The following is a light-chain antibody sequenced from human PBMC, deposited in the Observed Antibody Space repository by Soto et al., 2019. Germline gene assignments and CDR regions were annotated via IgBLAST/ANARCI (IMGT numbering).Light chain of an antibody. V-gene: IGKV3-20*01. J-gene: IGKJ1*01. CDR2: DAS. CDR3: LQYMSYS. Sequence: EIVLTQSPGPLSLSPGDRATLSCTASQSVGSRYLAWYQQKPGQAPRLLIYDASSRATGFPDRFSGSGSGTDFTLTINSLQPDDFATYYCLQYMSYSFGQGTKGDI. CDR1: QSVGSRY.